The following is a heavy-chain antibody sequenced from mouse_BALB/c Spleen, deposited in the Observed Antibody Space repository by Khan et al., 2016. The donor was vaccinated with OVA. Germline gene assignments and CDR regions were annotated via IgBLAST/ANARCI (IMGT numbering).Heavy chain of an antibody. D-gene: IGHD2-1*01. Sequence: QMQLEESGPELVKPGSSVKMSCKTSGYTFTDYDIRWVKQRTGQGLEWIGEIYPGSGSTYYNEKFKGKATLTADKSSNTAYMQLSSLTSEDSAVYFCAKIFYGNSYAMDYWGQGTAVTVSS. CDR2: IYPGSGST. V-gene: IGHV1-77*01. CDR1: GYTFTDYD. CDR3: AKIFYGNSYAMDY. J-gene: IGHJ4*01.